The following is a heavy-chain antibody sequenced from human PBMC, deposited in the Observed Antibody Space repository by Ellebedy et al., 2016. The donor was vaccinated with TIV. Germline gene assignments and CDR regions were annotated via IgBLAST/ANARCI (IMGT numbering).Heavy chain of an antibody. J-gene: IGHJ3*02. Sequence: GESLKIYCKGSGYSFTSYWIGWMRQMHGKGLEWMRIIYPGDSATRYSPSFQGQVTISADKSINTAYLQWSSLKASDTDMYYCGMKNHAFDIWGQGTMVTVSS. V-gene: IGHV5-51*01. D-gene: IGHD1-14*01. CDR3: GMKNHAFDI. CDR1: GYSFTSYW. CDR2: IYPGDSAT.